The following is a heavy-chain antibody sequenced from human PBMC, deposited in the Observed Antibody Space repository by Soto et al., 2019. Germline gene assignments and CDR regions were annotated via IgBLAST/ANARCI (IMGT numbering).Heavy chain of an antibody. V-gene: IGHV4-61*01. Sequence: QVQLQESGPGLVKPSETLSLTCTVSGGSVSSGSYFWSWIRQPPGKGLEWIGYIYYSGSTNYNPSLKSRVTISVDTSKNQFSLKLSSVTAADTAVYYCARDYSSSSNYYYYYGMDVWGQGTTVTASS. CDR1: GGSVSSGSYF. CDR2: IYYSGST. J-gene: IGHJ6*02. D-gene: IGHD6-6*01. CDR3: ARDYSSSSNYYYYYGMDV.